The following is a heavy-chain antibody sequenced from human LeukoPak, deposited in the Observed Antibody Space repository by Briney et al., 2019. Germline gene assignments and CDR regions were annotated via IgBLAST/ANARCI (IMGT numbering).Heavy chain of an antibody. CDR2: INHSGST. Sequence: SETLCLTCAVYGGSFSGYYWSWIRQPPGKGLEWIGEINHSGSTNYNPSLKSRVTISVDTSKNQFSLKLSSVTAADTAVYYCARGRGCSGGSCYFDYWGQGTLVTVSS. CDR1: GGSFSGYY. J-gene: IGHJ4*02. V-gene: IGHV4-34*01. CDR3: ARGRGCSGGSCYFDY. D-gene: IGHD2-15*01.